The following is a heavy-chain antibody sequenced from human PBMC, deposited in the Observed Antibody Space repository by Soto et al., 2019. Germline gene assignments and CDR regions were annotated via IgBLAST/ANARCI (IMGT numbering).Heavy chain of an antibody. Sequence: GESLKISCKGSGYSFTSYWISWVRQMPGKGLEWMGRIDPSDSYTNYSPSFQGHVTISADKSISTAYLQWSSLKASDTAMYYCARGYYYDSSGYYSGFDYGGQGALVTVSS. CDR2: IDPSDSYT. V-gene: IGHV5-10-1*01. CDR1: GYSFTSYW. CDR3: ARGYYYDSSGYYSGFDY. J-gene: IGHJ4*02. D-gene: IGHD3-22*01.